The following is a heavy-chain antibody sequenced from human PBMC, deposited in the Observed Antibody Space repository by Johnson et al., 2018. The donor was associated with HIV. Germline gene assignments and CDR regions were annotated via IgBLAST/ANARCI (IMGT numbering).Heavy chain of an antibody. CDR2: IKQDASEK. Sequence: VQLVESGGGLVQPGGSLRLSCAASGFTFSSYWMTWVRQAPGKGLEWVANIKQDASEKFYVDSVKGRFTISRDNAKNSLYLQMNSLRAEDTAVYYCATENYYENAFDIWGHWTMVTVSS. J-gene: IGHJ3*02. V-gene: IGHV3-7*01. D-gene: IGHD3-22*01. CDR1: GFTFSSYW. CDR3: ATENYYENAFDI.